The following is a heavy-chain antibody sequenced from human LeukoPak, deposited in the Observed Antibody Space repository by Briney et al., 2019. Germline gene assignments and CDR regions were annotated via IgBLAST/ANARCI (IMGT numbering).Heavy chain of an antibody. CDR1: GFTFDDYA. D-gene: IGHD4-11*01. V-gene: IGHV3-9*01. Sequence: PGGSLRLSCAASGFTFDDYAMHWVRQAPGKGLEWVSGISRNSGSIGYADSVKGRFTISRDNAKNSLYLQMNSLRAEDTALYYCAKGRYSDAFDIWGQGTMVTVSS. CDR3: AKGRYSDAFDI. J-gene: IGHJ3*02. CDR2: ISRNSGSI.